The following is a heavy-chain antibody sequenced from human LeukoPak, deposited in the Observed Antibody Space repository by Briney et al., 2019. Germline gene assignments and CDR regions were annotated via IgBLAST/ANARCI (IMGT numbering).Heavy chain of an antibody. V-gene: IGHV1-18*01. CDR3: ARDPAVRYFDWLPSYSFDY. D-gene: IGHD3-9*01. CDR1: GYTFTSYG. Sequence: ASVKVSCKASGYTFTSYGISWVRQAPGQGLEWMGWISAYNGNTNYAQKLQGRVTMTTDTSTSTAYMELRSLRSDDTAVYYCARDPAVRYFDWLPSYSFDYWGQGTLVTVSS. J-gene: IGHJ4*02. CDR2: ISAYNGNT.